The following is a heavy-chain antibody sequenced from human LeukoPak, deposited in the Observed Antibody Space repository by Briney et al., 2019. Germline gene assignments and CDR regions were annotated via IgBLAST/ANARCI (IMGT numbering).Heavy chain of an antibody. CDR1: GFTFDDYT. Sequence: GGSLRLSCAASGFTFDDYTMHWVRQAPGKGLEWVSLISWDGGSTYYADSVKGRFTISRDNSKNSLYLQMNSLRTEDTALYYCAKGGWGSYFYYYLDYWGQGTLVTVSS. V-gene: IGHV3-43*01. CDR2: ISWDGGST. D-gene: IGHD1-26*01. J-gene: IGHJ4*02. CDR3: AKGGWGSYFYYYLDY.